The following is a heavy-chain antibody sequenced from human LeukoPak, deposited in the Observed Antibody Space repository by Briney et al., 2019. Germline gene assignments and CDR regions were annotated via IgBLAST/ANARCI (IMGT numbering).Heavy chain of an antibody. V-gene: IGHV3-23*01. J-gene: IGHJ4*02. CDR1: GFTFNTYA. Sequence: PGGSLRLSCAASGFTFNTYAIYWVRQAPGKGLEWVSGICGSGGCTYYADSVKGRFTISRDNFKNTVYLQMNSLTADDTAAYYCAKTTVGYSSGRYPGWPADCWGQGTLVTVSP. CDR2: ICGSGGCT. CDR3: AKTTVGYSSGRYPGWPADC. D-gene: IGHD6-19*01.